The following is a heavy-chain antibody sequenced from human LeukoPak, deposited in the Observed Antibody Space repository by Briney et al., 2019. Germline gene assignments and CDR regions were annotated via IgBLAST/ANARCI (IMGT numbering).Heavy chain of an antibody. CDR1: GGPISSGSYY. D-gene: IGHD6-19*01. V-gene: IGHV4-61*02. CDR2: IYTSGST. CDR3: ARDPRGSVDAFDI. J-gene: IGHJ3*02. Sequence: PSETLSLTCTVSGGPISSGSYYWSWIRQPAGKGLEWIGRIYTSGSTNYNPSLKSRVTISLDTSKNQFSLKLSSVTAADTAVYYCARDPRGSVDAFDIWGQGTMVTVSS.